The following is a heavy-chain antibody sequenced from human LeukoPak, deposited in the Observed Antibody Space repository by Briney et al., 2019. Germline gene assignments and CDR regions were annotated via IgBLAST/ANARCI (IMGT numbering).Heavy chain of an antibody. V-gene: IGHV4-4*07. D-gene: IGHD1-26*01. CDR3: ARVTAGIVGATIIDY. Sequence: SETLSLTCTVSAGSITGYYWTWIRQPAGKGLEWIGRISDSGRTYYNPSLESRVTISLDTSNNQFSLKVTSVTAADTAVYYCARVTAGIVGATIIDYWGQGTLVTVSS. CDR2: ISDSGRT. J-gene: IGHJ4*02. CDR1: AGSITGYY.